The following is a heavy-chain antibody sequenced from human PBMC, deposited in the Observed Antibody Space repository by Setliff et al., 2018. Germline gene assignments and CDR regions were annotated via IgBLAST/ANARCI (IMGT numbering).Heavy chain of an antibody. V-gene: IGHV4-4*02. CDR1: GGSISSSNW. J-gene: IGHJ6*03. CDR3: VRTDYSDGRYSMDV. Sequence: SETLSLTCAVSGGSISSSNWWSWVRQPPGKGLEWIGEIYHSGNTNYNPSLKSRVTISVDKSTNQFSLKLNSVTAADTAVYYCVRTDYSDGRYSMDVWGKGTTVTVSS. D-gene: IGHD6-19*01. CDR2: IYHSGNT.